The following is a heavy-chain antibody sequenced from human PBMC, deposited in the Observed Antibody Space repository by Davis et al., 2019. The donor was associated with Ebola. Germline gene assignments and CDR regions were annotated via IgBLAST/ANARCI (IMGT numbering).Heavy chain of an antibody. V-gene: IGHV1-2*06. J-gene: IGHJ4*02. CDR3: ARDRGMITFGGVHQY. Sequence: AASVKVSCKASGYTFTGYYMHWVRQAPGQGLEWMGRINPNSGGTNYAQKFQGRVTMTRDTSISTAYMELSRLTSDDTAVYYCARDRGMITFGGVHQYWGQGTLVTVSS. CDR2: INPNSGGT. D-gene: IGHD3-16*01. CDR1: GYTFTGYY.